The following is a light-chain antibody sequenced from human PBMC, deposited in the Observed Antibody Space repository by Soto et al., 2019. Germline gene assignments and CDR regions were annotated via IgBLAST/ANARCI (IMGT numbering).Light chain of an antibody. J-gene: IGLJ3*02. CDR1: SSHIGSHT. V-gene: IGLV1-44*01. CDR2: GDD. CDR3: ESWDDRLNGPV. Sequence: QSVLTQPPSTSGTPGQRVAISWSGTSSHIGSHTVNWYQQLSGTATKLLLYGDDQRPSGIPDRFSGSKSGTSASFVSSGLHSEDGVDYYCESWDDRLNGPVFGGGTKLTVL.